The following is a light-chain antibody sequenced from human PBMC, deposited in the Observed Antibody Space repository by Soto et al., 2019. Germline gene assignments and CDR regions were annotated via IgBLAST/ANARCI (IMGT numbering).Light chain of an antibody. Sequence: QAVVTQPPSASGTPGQRVTISCSGSSSNIGSNTVNWYQQLPGTAPKLLIYSNNQRPSGVPDRFSGSKSGTSASLAISGLQSEDEADYYCAAWYDSLNGHVFGTGTKLTVL. J-gene: IGLJ1*01. CDR1: SSNIGSNT. V-gene: IGLV1-44*01. CDR2: SNN. CDR3: AAWYDSLNGHV.